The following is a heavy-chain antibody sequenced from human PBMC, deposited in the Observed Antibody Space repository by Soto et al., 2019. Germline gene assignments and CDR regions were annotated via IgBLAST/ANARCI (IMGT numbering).Heavy chain of an antibody. J-gene: IGHJ1*01. D-gene: IGHD2-15*01. CDR3: ARHFSPLGYCSGGSCYSAEYFQH. V-gene: IGHV4-31*03. CDR1: GGSISSGGYY. Sequence: SETLSLTCTVSGGSISSGGYYWSWIRQHPGKGLEWIGYIYYSGSTYYNPSLKSRVTISVDTSKNQFSLKLSSVTAADTAVYYCARHFSPLGYCSGGSCYSAEYFQHWGQGTLVTVST. CDR2: IYYSGST.